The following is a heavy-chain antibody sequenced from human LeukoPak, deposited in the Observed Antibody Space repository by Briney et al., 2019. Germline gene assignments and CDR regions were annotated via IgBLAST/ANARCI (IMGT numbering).Heavy chain of an antibody. CDR1: GFTFSSYA. Sequence: PGGCLRLSCAASGFTFSSYAMSWVRQAPGKGLEWVSTISSSVGSTYYADSVKSRFTISRDNSKNALYPQMSSLRSEDTAVYYCARGPGDTVCFDYWGQGTLVTVSS. CDR2: ISSSVGST. V-gene: IGHV3-23*01. D-gene: IGHD5/OR15-5a*01. CDR3: ARGPGDTVCFDY. J-gene: IGHJ4*02.